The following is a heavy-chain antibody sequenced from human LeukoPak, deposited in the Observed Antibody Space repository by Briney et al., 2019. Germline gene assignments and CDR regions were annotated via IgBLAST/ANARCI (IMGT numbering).Heavy chain of an antibody. Sequence: GGSLRLSCAASGFPFSSYNMNWVRQAPGKGLEWVSAITGRGRSTYYADSVKGRFTISRDSAKNSVYLQMNSLRAEDTAIYCCARDGDGYNQCYFDYWGQGTLVTVSS. D-gene: IGHD5-24*01. CDR1: GFPFSSYN. V-gene: IGHV3-21*01. CDR3: ARDGDGYNQCYFDY. CDR2: ITGRGRST. J-gene: IGHJ4*02.